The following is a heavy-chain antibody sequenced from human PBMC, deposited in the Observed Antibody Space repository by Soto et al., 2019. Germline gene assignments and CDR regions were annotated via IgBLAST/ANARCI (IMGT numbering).Heavy chain of an antibody. CDR2: ISAYNGDT. D-gene: IGHD3-3*01. Sequence: ASVKVSCKASGYTFTNDGVSWVRQAPGQGLEWMGWISAYNGDTNYPQKVQGRVTMTTDTSTSTDYMELRSLTSDDTAVYYCARDRITMFDREDVLVWGQGTMLT. CDR1: GYTFTNDG. V-gene: IGHV1-18*01. CDR3: ARDRITMFDREDVLV. J-gene: IGHJ6*02.